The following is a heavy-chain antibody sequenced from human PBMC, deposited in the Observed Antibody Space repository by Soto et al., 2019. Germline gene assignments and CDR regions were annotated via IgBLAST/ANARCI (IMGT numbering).Heavy chain of an antibody. CDR1: GFTFSSYA. CDR3: AKSPAAEDCQH. V-gene: IGHV3-23*01. J-gene: IGHJ1*01. CDR2: ISGSGGIT. Sequence: EVQLLASGGGLVQPGGSLRLSCAASGFTFSSYAMSWVRQAPGKGREWVSAISGSGGITYYADSVKGRFTISRDNAKNTLYLQMNSRSAEDTAVYYCAKSPAAEDCQHWVQGPLVTVAA.